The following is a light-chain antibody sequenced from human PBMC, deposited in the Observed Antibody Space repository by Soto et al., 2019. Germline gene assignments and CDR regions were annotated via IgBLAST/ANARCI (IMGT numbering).Light chain of an antibody. CDR3: SSYTTTNTYV. Sequence: QSALTQPASVSGSPGQSITISCTGTSSDVGGYNYVSWYQQHPGKAPKLMIYEVSNRSSGVSNRFSGTKSGNTASLTISGLQGEDEADYYCSSYTTTNTYVFGTGTKVTVL. J-gene: IGLJ1*01. V-gene: IGLV2-14*01. CDR2: EVS. CDR1: SSDVGGYNY.